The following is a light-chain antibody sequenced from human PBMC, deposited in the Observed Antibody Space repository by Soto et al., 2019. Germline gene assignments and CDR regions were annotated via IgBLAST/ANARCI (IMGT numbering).Light chain of an antibody. CDR2: DTD. V-gene: IGLV1-51*01. CDR1: SSNIGKNY. Sequence: QSVLTQPPSVSAAPGQKVTISCSGSSSNIGKNYVSWYQQLPGTAPKLLIYDTDKRPSGIVDRFSGSKSGTSATLGITGLQTGDEADYYCATWDSSLSVDVFGTGTKVTVL. J-gene: IGLJ1*01. CDR3: ATWDSSLSVDV.